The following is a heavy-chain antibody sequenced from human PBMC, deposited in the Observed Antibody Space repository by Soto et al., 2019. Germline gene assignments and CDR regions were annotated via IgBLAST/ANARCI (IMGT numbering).Heavy chain of an antibody. Sequence: GASVKVSCKASGYTFTSYGISWVRQAPGQGLEWMGWISAYNGNTNYAQKLQGRVTMTTDTSTSTAYMELRSLRPDDTAVYYCATERYCSGGSCPEDDAFDIWGQGTMVTVSS. V-gene: IGHV1-18*01. D-gene: IGHD2-15*01. CDR3: ATERYCSGGSCPEDDAFDI. CDR1: GYTFTSYG. CDR2: ISAYNGNT. J-gene: IGHJ3*02.